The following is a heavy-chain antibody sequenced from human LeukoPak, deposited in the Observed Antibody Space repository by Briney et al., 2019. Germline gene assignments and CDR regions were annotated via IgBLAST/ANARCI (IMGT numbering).Heavy chain of an antibody. CDR2: ISGSGGST. V-gene: IGHV3-23*01. CDR1: GFTFSSYA. J-gene: IGHJ5*02. CDR3: AKDKAFYDFWSGGGNWFDP. D-gene: IGHD3-3*01. Sequence: GGSLRLSCAASGFTFSSYAMSWVRQAPGKGLEWVSAISGSGGSTYYADSVKGRFTISRDNSKNTLYLQMNSLRAEDTAVYYCAKDKAFYDFWSGGGNWFDPWGQGTLVTVSS.